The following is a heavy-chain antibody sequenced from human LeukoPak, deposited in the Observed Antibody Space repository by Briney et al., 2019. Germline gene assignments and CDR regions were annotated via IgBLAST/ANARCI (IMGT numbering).Heavy chain of an antibody. CDR1: GGSISSYY. J-gene: IGHJ4*02. CDR3: ARGVYIAAAQYAY. D-gene: IGHD6-13*01. Sequence: SETLSLTCTVSGGSISSYYWSWIRQPPGKGLEWIGYIYYSGSTDYNPSLKSRVTISVDTSKNQFSLKLSSVTAADTAVYYCARGVYIAAAQYAYWGQGALVTVSS. V-gene: IGHV4-59*01. CDR2: IYYSGST.